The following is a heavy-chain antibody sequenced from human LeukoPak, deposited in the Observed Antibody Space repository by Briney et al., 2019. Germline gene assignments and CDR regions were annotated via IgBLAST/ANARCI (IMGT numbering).Heavy chain of an antibody. J-gene: IGHJ4*02. CDR3: ARDSRQQLGSRYYFDY. V-gene: IGHV4-59*01. CDR1: GGPISSYY. CDR2: IYYSGST. D-gene: IGHD6-13*01. Sequence: SETLSLTCTVSGGPISSYYWSWIRQPPGKGLEWIGYIYYSGSTNYNPSLESRVTISLDTSKNQFSLKLSSVTAVDTAVYYCARDSRQQLGSRYYFDYWGQGTLVTVSS.